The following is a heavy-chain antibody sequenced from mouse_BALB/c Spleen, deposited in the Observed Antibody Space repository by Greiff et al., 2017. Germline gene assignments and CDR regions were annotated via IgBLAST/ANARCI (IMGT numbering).Heavy chain of an antibody. V-gene: IGHV3-8*02. J-gene: IGHJ1*01. CDR2: ISYSGST. CDR3: ARFHGSSRYFDV. Sequence: EVKLEESGPSLVKPSQTLSLTCSVTGDSITSGYWNWIRKFPGNKLEYMGYISYSGSTYYNPSLKSRISITRDTSKNQYYLQLNSVTTEDTATYYCARFHGSSRYFDVWGAGTTVTVSS. CDR1: GDSITSGY. D-gene: IGHD1-1*01.